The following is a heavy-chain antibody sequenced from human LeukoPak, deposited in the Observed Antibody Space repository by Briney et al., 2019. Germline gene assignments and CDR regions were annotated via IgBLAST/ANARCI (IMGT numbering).Heavy chain of an antibody. V-gene: IGHV4-59*08. Sequence: SETLSLTCTASGGSISNYYWSWIRQPPGKGLEWIGYIYYSGSTNYNPSLKSRITISVDTSKNQFSLRLSSVTAADTAVYYCARHSRLDKSSLSWADYWGQGTLVTVSS. CDR2: IYYSGST. D-gene: IGHD2-2*03. CDR3: ARHSRLDKSSLSWADY. J-gene: IGHJ4*02. CDR1: GGSISNYY.